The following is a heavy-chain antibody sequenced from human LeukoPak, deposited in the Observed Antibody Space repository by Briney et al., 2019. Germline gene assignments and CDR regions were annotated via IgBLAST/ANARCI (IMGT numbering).Heavy chain of an antibody. Sequence: GGALRLSCAASGCTFSSYGMHWVRQAPGKGVEGVAVISYDGSNKYYADSVKGRFTISRDNSKNTLYLQMNSLRAEDTAVYYCATYDIVVVVAERAFDYWGQGTLVTVSS. CDR2: ISYDGSNK. CDR3: ATYDIVVVVAERAFDY. D-gene: IGHD2-15*01. CDR1: GCTFSSYG. J-gene: IGHJ4*02. V-gene: IGHV3-30*03.